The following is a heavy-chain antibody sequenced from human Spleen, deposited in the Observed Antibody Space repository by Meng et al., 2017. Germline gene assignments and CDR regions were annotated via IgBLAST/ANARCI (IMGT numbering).Heavy chain of an antibody. Sequence: GESLKISCAASGFTFSNAWMSWVRQAPGKGLEWVGRIKSKTDGGTTGYAAPVKGRFTISRDDSKNTLYLQMNSLRAEDTAVYYCARQVGPDYWGQGTLVTVSS. CDR1: GFTFSNAW. CDR3: ARQVGPDY. J-gene: IGHJ4*02. D-gene: IGHD5/OR15-5a*01. V-gene: IGHV3-15*01. CDR2: IKSKTDGGTT.